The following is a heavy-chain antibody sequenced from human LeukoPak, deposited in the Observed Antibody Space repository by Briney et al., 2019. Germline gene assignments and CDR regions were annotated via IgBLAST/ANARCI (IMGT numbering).Heavy chain of an antibody. D-gene: IGHD1-1*01. V-gene: IGHV3-74*01. Sequence: GGSLRLSCAASGFTFSNYWMHWFRQAPGKGLVWVSRIKTDGSETGYADSVKGRFTISRDNAKNTLHLQMNSLRAEDTAVYYCAKVESYWGQGTLVTVSS. CDR3: AKVESY. J-gene: IGHJ4*02. CDR2: IKTDGSET. CDR1: GFTFSNYW.